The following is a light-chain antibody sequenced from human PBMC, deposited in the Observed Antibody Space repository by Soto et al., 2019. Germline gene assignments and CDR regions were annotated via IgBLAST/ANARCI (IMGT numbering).Light chain of an antibody. Sequence: EIVMTQSPATLSVSPGERATLSCRASQSVSSNLAWYQQKPGQAPRLLIYSASTRASGIPARFSGSGSGTEFTLTISSLQSEDFAVYYCQQYDNWPPLTFGGGTKLEIK. CDR2: SAS. V-gene: IGKV3-15*01. CDR3: QQYDNWPPLT. CDR1: QSVSSN. J-gene: IGKJ4*01.